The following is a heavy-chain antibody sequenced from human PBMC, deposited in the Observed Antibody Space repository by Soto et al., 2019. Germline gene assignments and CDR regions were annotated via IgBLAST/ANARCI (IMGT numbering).Heavy chain of an antibody. CDR2: VYYSGST. V-gene: IGHV4-30-4*01. J-gene: IGHJ5*02. CDR1: VDAISSGDYY. Sequence: ALCLPCTVSVDAISSGDYYWSLIRQPPGKGLEWIGFVYYSGSTYYSPSLKSRVTIPLDTSQNQFSLNLKSVTAADTAVYYCARDFQNSLYYYDSSAHNWFDPWGQRTLVTVSS. D-gene: IGHD3-22*01. CDR3: ARDFQNSLYYYDSSAHNWFDP.